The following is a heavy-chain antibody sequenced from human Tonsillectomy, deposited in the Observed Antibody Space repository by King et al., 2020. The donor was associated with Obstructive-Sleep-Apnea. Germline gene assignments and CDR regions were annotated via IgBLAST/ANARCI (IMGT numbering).Heavy chain of an antibody. D-gene: IGHD1-7*01. CDR2: IDPSDSYT. CDR3: ARRPSTNYAANYFGP. V-gene: IGHV5-10-1*03. Sequence: VQLVESGSEMKEPGESLEISCKVSGYDFTSYWINWVRQVPGKGLEWMGKIDPSDSYTNYSPSFRGHVTISVDKSISTPYLQWSSLKASDTAMYYCARRPSTNYAANYFGPWGQGTLVTVSS. CDR1: GYDFTSYW. J-gene: IGHJ5*02.